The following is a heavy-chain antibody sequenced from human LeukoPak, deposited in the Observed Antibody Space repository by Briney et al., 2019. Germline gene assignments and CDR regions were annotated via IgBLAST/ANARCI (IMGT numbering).Heavy chain of an antibody. CDR3: ARSSGKRSGIKRPSEREMGTQDYYYYGMDV. D-gene: IGHD5-24*01. V-gene: IGHV1-69*04. J-gene: IGHJ6*02. CDR2: IAPIFGIA. CDR1: GGTFSSYA. Sequence: AASVKVSCKASGGTFSSYAISWVRQAPGQGLEWMGRIAPIFGIANYAQKSQGRGTITADKSTSTAYMELSSLRSEDTAVYYCARSSGKRSGIKRPSEREMGTQDYYYYGMDVWGQGTTVTVSS.